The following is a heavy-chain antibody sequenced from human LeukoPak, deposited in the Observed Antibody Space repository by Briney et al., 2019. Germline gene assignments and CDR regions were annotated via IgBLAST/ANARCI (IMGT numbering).Heavy chain of an antibody. J-gene: IGHJ4*02. Sequence: SETLSLTCAVYGGSFSGYYWSWIRQPPGKGLEWIGEINHSGSTNYNPSLKSRVTIPVDTSKNQFSLKLSSVTAADTAVYYCARGLSTRSVNWGQGTLVTVSS. CDR1: GGSFSGYY. CDR2: INHSGST. D-gene: IGHD4-11*01. V-gene: IGHV4-34*01. CDR3: ARGLSTRSVN.